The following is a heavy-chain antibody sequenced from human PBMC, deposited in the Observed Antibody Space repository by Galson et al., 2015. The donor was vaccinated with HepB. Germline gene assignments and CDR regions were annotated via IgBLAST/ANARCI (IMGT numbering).Heavy chain of an antibody. D-gene: IGHD5-12*01. V-gene: IGHV3-21*01. CDR1: GFTFSSYS. J-gene: IGHJ5*02. CDR2: ISSSSSYI. Sequence: SLRLSCAASGFTFSSYSMNWVRQAPGKGLEWVSSISSSSSYIYYADSVKGRFTISRDNAKNSLYLQMNSLRAEDTAVYYCAPDSGYDNWFDPWGQGTLVTVSS. CDR3: APDSGYDNWFDP.